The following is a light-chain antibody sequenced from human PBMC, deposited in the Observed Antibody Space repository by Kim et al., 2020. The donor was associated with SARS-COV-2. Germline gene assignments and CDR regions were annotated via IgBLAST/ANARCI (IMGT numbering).Light chain of an antibody. CDR1: QSISSW. J-gene: IGKJ1*01. V-gene: IGKV1-5*03. Sequence: DIQMTQSPSTLSASVGDRVTITCRASQSISSWLAWYQQKPGKAPKLLIYKSSSLESGVPSRFSGSRSGTEFTLTISSLQPDDLATYYCQQYNSYSRNFGQGTKVDIK. CDR3: QQYNSYSRN. CDR2: KSS.